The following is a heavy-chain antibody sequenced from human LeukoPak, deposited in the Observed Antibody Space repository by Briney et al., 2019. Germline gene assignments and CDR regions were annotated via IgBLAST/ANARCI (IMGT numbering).Heavy chain of an antibody. D-gene: IGHD5-18*01. CDR2: ISSSSSYI. V-gene: IGHV3-21*01. CDR1: GFTFSSYS. Sequence: KPGGSLRLSCAASGFTFSSYSMNWVRQAPGKGLEWVSSISSSSSYIYYADSVKGRFTISRDNAKNSLYLRMNSLRAEDTAVYYCARDGAAMVRNDYWGQGTLVTVSS. CDR3: ARDGAAMVRNDY. J-gene: IGHJ4*02.